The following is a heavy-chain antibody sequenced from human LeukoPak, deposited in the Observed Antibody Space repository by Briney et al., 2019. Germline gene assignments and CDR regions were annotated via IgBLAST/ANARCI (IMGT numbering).Heavy chain of an antibody. CDR1: GYTLTELS. Sequence: GASVKVSCKVSGYTLTELSMHWVRQAPGKGLEWMGRFDPEDGETIYAQKFQGRVTMTEDTSTNTAYMELSSLRSEDTAMYYCATQQLVRFVLRFQHWGQGTLVTVSS. CDR2: FDPEDGET. D-gene: IGHD6-13*01. CDR3: ATQQLVRFVLRFQH. J-gene: IGHJ1*01. V-gene: IGHV1-24*01.